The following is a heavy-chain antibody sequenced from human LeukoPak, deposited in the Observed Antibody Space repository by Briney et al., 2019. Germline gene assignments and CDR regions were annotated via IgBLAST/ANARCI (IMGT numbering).Heavy chain of an antibody. CDR1: GFSFGSSW. CDR2: IKPDGTEK. J-gene: IGHJ4*02. Sequence: GRSLRLSCAASGFSFGSSWMSWVSQARGKGLEWVARIKPDGTEKSYVASVEGRFTISRDNAKNSLYLQMNSLRNEDTALYYCARDWSWDAHDYWGRGTLITVSS. D-gene: IGHD1-26*01. CDR3: ARDWSWDAHDY. V-gene: IGHV3-7*01.